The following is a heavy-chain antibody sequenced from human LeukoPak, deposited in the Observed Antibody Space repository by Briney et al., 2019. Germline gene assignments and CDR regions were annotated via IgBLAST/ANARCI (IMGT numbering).Heavy chain of an antibody. CDR1: GFTFSSYG. D-gene: IGHD3-10*01. CDR3: AKDRRYGSVVNGPFDY. Sequence: GGSLRLSCAASGFTFSSYGMHWVRQAPGKGLERVAIIWYDGSNKYYADSVEGRFTISRDNSKNTLYLQMNSLTAEDTAVYYCAKDRRYGSVVNGPFDYWGQGTLVTVSS. CDR2: IWYDGSNK. V-gene: IGHV3-33*06. J-gene: IGHJ4*02.